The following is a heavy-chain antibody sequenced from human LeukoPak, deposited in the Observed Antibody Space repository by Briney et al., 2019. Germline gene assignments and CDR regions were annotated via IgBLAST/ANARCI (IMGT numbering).Heavy chain of an antibody. CDR1: GFTFSSYE. D-gene: IGHD3-10*01. V-gene: IGHV3-48*03. J-gene: IGHJ5*02. CDR2: ISSNAGTT. CDR3: ARPLGTGAFGELS. Sequence: GGSLRLSCAASGFTFSSYEMNWVRQAPGKGLEWVSYISSNAGTTYYADSVKGRFTISRDSAKNSLYLQMNSLRAEDTAVYYCARPLGTGAFGELSWGQGTLVTVTS.